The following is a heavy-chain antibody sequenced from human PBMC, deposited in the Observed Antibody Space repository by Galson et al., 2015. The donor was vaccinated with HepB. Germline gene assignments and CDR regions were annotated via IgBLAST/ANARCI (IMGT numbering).Heavy chain of an antibody. Sequence: SLRLSCATSRFTFSNAWMNWVRQAPGKGLEWVGRIKSKADGETTYYAAPVKGRFTISRDDSKNMLYLQMNSLKTEDTAVYYCAHSGYTSSFSWGQGTLVTVSS. D-gene: IGHD6-6*01. CDR3: AHSGYTSSFS. J-gene: IGHJ5*02. CDR2: IKSKADGETT. CDR1: RFTFSNAW. V-gene: IGHV3-15*01.